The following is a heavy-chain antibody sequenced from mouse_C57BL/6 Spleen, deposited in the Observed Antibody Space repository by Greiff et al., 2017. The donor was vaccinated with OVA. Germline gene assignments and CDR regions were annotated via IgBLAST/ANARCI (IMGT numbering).Heavy chain of an antibody. CDR1: GYTFTSYW. CDR3: ARSYGATRDFDV. V-gene: IGHV1-64*01. Sequence: QVQLQQPGAELVKPGASVKLSCKASGYTFTSYWMHWVKQRPGQGLEWIGMIHPNSGSTNYNEKFKSKATLTVNKSFSTAYMQLSSLTSEDSAVYYCARSYGATRDFDVWGTGTTVTVSS. J-gene: IGHJ1*03. D-gene: IGHD1-1*01. CDR2: IHPNSGST.